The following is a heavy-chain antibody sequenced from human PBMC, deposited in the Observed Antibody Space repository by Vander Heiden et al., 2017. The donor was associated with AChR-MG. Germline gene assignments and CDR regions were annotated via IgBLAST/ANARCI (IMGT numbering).Heavy chain of an antibody. V-gene: IGHV4-4*07. Sequence: QVQLQESGPGLVKPSETLSLTCTVSGGSISSYYWSWIRQPAGKGLEWIGRIYTSGSTNYNPALKSRVTMSVDTSKKKFSLKLRSVTAADTAVYYCARDSIAVAGRSAWGQGTLVTVSS. CDR3: ARDSIAVAGRSA. CDR1: GGSISSYY. J-gene: IGHJ5*02. CDR2: IYTSGST. D-gene: IGHD6-19*01.